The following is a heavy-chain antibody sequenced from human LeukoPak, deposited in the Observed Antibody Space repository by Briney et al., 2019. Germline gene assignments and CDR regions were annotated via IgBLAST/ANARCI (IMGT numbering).Heavy chain of an antibody. J-gene: IGHJ4*02. CDR2: ISSRGTTI. Sequence: GSLRLSCTASGLPFSSYEMNWVRQAPGKGLEWISYISSRGTTIYYADSVKGRFTISRDNAENSLYLQMDSLRAEDTAVYYCARVYDTSGYKTPPPDYWGQGTLVTVSS. CDR1: GLPFSSYE. CDR3: ARVYDTSGYKTPPPDY. D-gene: IGHD3-22*01. V-gene: IGHV3-48*03.